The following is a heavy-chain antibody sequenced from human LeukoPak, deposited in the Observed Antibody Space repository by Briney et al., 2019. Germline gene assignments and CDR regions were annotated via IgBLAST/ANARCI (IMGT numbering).Heavy chain of an antibody. J-gene: IGHJ6*03. V-gene: IGHV4-59*01. D-gene: IGHD3-9*01. Sequence: PSETLSLTCSFSGGSISSYYWSWLRQPPGKGLEWIGNIFYTGITNYNPSLKSRVNISIDTSKSQFSLRLNSVSAADTAVYYCARVDYDILTGYYYYMDVWGKGTTVTVSS. CDR3: ARVDYDILTGYYYYMDV. CDR1: GGSISSYY. CDR2: IFYTGIT.